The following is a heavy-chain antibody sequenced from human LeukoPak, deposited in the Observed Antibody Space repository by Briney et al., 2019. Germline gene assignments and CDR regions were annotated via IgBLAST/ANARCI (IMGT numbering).Heavy chain of an antibody. V-gene: IGHV1-69*05. Sequence: ASVKVSCKASGGTFSSYAISWVRQAPGQGLEWMGGIIPIFGTANYAQKFQGRVTITTDESTSTAYMELSSLRSEDTAVYYCARAGLVAAAGPGGFDYWGQGTLVTVSS. CDR2: IIPIFGTA. D-gene: IGHD6-13*01. CDR1: GGTFSSYA. CDR3: ARAGLVAAAGPGGFDY. J-gene: IGHJ4*02.